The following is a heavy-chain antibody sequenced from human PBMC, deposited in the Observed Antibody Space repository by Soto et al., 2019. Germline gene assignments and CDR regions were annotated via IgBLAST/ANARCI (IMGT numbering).Heavy chain of an antibody. V-gene: IGHV5-51*01. CDR2: IYPVDSET. CDR1: GYSFTSYS. CDR3: ARGYCTTTICDPWFDP. Sequence: PGDSLIISCTVIGYSFTSYSIGWVRQMPGKALEWMGIIYPVDSETRYSPSFQGQVTISVDKSITNAYLQWTSLQASDTAVYYCARGYCTTTICDPWFDPWGQGTLVTVSS. J-gene: IGHJ5*02. D-gene: IGHD2-2*01.